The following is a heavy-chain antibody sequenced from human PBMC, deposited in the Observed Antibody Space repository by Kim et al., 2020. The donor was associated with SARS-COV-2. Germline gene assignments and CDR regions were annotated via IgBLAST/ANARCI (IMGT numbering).Heavy chain of an antibody. CDR1: GYTFTSYA. CDR2: INTNTGNP. D-gene: IGHD2-2*01. Sequence: ASVKVSCKASGYTFTSYAMNWVRQAPGQGLEWMGWINTNTGNPTYAQGFTGRFVFSLDTSVSTAYLQISSLKAEDTAVYYCARGTLVPAATYNWFDPWGQGTLVTVSS. V-gene: IGHV7-4-1*02. J-gene: IGHJ5*02. CDR3: ARGTLVPAATYNWFDP.